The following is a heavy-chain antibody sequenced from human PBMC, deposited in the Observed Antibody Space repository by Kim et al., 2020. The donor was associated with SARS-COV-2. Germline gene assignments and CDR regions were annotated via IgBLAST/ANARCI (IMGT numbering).Heavy chain of an antibody. V-gene: IGHV4-39*01. CDR1: GGSISSSSYY. J-gene: IGHJ5*02. D-gene: IGHD1-1*01. Sequence: SETLSLTCTVSGGSISSSSYYWGWIRQPPGKGLEWIGSIYYSGSTYYNPSLKSRVTISVDTSKNQFSLKLSSVTAADTAVYYCARRQRYNWNDYGWFDPWGQGTLVTVSS. CDR2: IYYSGST. CDR3: ARRQRYNWNDYGWFDP.